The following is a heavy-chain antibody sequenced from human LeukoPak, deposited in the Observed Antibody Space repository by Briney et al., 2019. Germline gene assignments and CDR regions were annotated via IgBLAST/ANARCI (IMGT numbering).Heavy chain of an antibody. J-gene: IGHJ4*02. CDR2: ISSSGSTI. CDR1: GFTFSSYE. D-gene: IGHD3-3*01. Sequence: GGSLRLSCAASGFTFSSYEMNWVRQAPGKGLEWVSYISSSGSTIYYADSVKGRFTISRDNTKNSLYLQMNSLRAEDTAVYYCAKSPRSKTIFGVVLYYFDYWGQGTLVTVSS. V-gene: IGHV3-48*03. CDR3: AKSPRSKTIFGVVLYYFDY.